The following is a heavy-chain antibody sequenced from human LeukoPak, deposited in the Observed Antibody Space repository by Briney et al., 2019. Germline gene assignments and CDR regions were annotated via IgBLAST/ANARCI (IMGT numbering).Heavy chain of an antibody. CDR2: ISGSGGST. V-gene: IGHV3-23*01. D-gene: IGHD6-6*01. J-gene: IGHJ4*02. CDR3: AKDSPFEYSSTLFDY. Sequence: GGSLRLSCAASGFTFSSYAMSWVRQAPGKGLEGVSAISGSGGSTYYADSVKGRFTISRDNSKNTLYLQMNSLRAEDTAVYYCAKDSPFEYSSTLFDYWGQGTLVTVSS. CDR1: GFTFSSYA.